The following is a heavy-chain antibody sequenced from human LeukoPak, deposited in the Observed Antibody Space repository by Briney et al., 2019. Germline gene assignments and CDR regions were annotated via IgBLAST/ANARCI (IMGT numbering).Heavy chain of an antibody. D-gene: IGHD6-13*01. CDR1: GFTFSGYW. J-gene: IGHJ4*02. CDR2: IKEDGSEV. V-gene: IGHV3-7*01. CDR3: ARDPGIAAAGTVGYFDC. Sequence: PGGSLRLSCAASGFTFSGYWMSWVRQVPGKGLEWVANIKEDGSEVFYVDSVRGRFTISRGNADNSLYLQISSLRADDSAVYYCARDPGIAAAGTVGYFDCWGQGTLVTVSS.